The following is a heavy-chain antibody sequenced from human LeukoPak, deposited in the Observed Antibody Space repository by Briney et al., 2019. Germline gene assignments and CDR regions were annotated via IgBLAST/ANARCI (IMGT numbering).Heavy chain of an antibody. CDR3: ARAADYDILTGYPYYFDY. CDR1: GGSFSGYY. V-gene: IGHV4-34*01. Sequence: SETLSLTCAVYGGSFSGYYWSWIRQPPGKGLEWIGEINHSGSTYYNPSLKSRVTISVDTSKNQFSLKLSSVTAADTAVYYCARAADYDILTGYPYYFDYWGQGTRVTVSS. D-gene: IGHD3-9*01. J-gene: IGHJ4*02. CDR2: INHSGST.